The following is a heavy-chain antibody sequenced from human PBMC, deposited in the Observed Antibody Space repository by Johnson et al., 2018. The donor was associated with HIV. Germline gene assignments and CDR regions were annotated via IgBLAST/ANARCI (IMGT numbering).Heavy chain of an antibody. CDR1: GFTFSSYA. CDR3: AKDLPPNSSWYGAPDAFDI. J-gene: IGHJ3*02. Sequence: QVQLVESGGGLVQPGGSLRLSCAASGFTFSSYAMSWVRQAPGTGLEWVAVISYDGSNQYYAASVKGRFTISRDNSKNTLYLQMNSLRVEDTALYYCAKDLPPNSSWYGAPDAFDIWGQGTMVTVSS. V-gene: IGHV3-30-3*01. CDR2: ISYDGSNQ. D-gene: IGHD6-13*01.